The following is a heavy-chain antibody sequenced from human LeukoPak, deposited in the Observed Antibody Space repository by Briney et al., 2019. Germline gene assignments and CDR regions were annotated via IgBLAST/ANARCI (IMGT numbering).Heavy chain of an antibody. V-gene: IGHV3-23*01. D-gene: IGHD1-26*01. J-gene: IGHJ4*02. Sequence: GGSLRLSCAASGFIFNSYAMAWVRQAPEKGLEWVSSIIDSGISTYYADSVKGRFTISRDNSKNTLYLQMNSLRAEDTAVYYCVKGSRGNYDYWGQGTLVTVSS. CDR3: VKGSRGNYDY. CDR2: IIDSGIST. CDR1: GFIFNSYA.